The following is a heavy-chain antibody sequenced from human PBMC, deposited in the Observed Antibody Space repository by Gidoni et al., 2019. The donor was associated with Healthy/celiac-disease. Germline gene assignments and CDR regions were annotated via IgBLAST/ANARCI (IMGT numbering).Heavy chain of an antibody. V-gene: IGHV3-15*07. CDR2: IKSKTDGGTT. CDR3: TTVQYYYDSSGYYYHDY. CDR1: GFPFSNAW. D-gene: IGHD3-22*01. J-gene: IGHJ4*02. Sequence: EVQLVESGGGLVKPGGSLRLSCAASGFPFSNAWVNWVRQAPGKGLEWVGRIKSKTDGGTTDYAAPVKGRFTISRDDSKNTLYLQMNSLKTEDTAVYYCTTVQYYYDSSGYYYHDYWGQGTLVTVSS.